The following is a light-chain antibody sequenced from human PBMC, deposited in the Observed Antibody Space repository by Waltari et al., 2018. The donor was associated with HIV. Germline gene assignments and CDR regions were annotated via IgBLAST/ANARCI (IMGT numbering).Light chain of an antibody. CDR3: SSYTSSNTLPYV. J-gene: IGLJ1*01. CDR1: SSDVGGYNY. V-gene: IGLV2-14*03. Sequence: SALTQPASVSGSPGQSITISCTGTSSDVGGYNYVSWYQQHPGKAPKLMIYDVSNRPSGVSNRFSGSKSGNTASLTISGLQAEDEADYYCSSYTSSNTLPYVFGTGTKVTVL. CDR2: DVS.